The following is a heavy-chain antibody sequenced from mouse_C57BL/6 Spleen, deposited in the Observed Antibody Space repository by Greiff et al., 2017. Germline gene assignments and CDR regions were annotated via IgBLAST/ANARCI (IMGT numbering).Heavy chain of an antibody. Sequence: EVMLVESGGGLVQPGGSMKLSCVASGFTFSNYWMNWVRQSPEKGLEWVAQIRLKSDNYATHYAESVKGRFTISRDDSKSSVYLQMNNLRAEDTGIYYCTGPYDYDGDGMDYWGQGTSVTVSS. J-gene: IGHJ4*01. CDR1: GFTFSNYW. V-gene: IGHV6-3*01. D-gene: IGHD2-4*01. CDR3: TGPYDYDGDGMDY. CDR2: IRLKSDNYAT.